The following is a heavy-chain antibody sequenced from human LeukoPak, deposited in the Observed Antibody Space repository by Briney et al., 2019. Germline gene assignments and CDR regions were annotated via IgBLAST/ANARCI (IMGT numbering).Heavy chain of an antibody. D-gene: IGHD4-17*01. CDR3: ARAPDYGDYFDY. Sequence: ASVKVSCKASGYTFTGHYIHWVRQAPGQGLEWMGWINPKNAGTNFAQRFQGRVTMTRDTSISTAYMELSRLRSDDTAVYYCARAPDYGDYFDYWGQGTLVTVSS. CDR2: INPKNAGT. J-gene: IGHJ4*02. CDR1: GYTFTGHY. V-gene: IGHV1-2*02.